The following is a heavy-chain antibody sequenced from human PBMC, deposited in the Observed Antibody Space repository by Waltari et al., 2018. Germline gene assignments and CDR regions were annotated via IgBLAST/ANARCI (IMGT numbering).Heavy chain of an antibody. J-gene: IGHJ4*02. V-gene: IGHV3-53*01. Sequence: EVQLVESGGGLIQPGGSLRLSCVASGFTVSSNYMIWVRQAPGKGLDWVSVIYSGGSTYYADSVKGRFTISRDNSKNTLYLQMNSLRAEDTAVYYCASSGGYSSDWYGSDYWGQGTLVTVSS. CDR3: ASSGGYSSDWYGSDY. CDR2: IYSGGST. D-gene: IGHD6-19*01. CDR1: GFTVSSNY.